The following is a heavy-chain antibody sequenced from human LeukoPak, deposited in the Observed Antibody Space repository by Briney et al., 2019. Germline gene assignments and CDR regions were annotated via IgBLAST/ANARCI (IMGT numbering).Heavy chain of an antibody. CDR2: IYYSGST. Sequence: SETLSLTCTVSGGSISSYYWSWIRQPPGKGLEWIGYIYYSGSTNYNPSLKSRVTISVDTSKNQFSLKLSSVTAADTAVYYCARRGPHYYGSGSPNYYFDYWGQGTLVTVSS. D-gene: IGHD3-10*01. CDR1: GGSISSYY. CDR3: ARRGPHYYGSGSPNYYFDY. V-gene: IGHV4-59*01. J-gene: IGHJ4*02.